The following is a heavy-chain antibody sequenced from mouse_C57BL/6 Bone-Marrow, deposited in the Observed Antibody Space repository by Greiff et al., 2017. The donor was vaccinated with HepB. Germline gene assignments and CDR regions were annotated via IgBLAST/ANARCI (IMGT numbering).Heavy chain of an antibody. J-gene: IGHJ1*03. Sequence: EVQLQQSGAELVRPGASVKLSCTASGFNIKDDYMHWVKQRPEQGLEWIGWIDPENGDTEYASKFQGKATITADTSSNTAYLQLSSLTSEDTAVYYCTTTYYYGSSYWYFDVWGTGTTVTVSS. CDR2: IDPENGDT. V-gene: IGHV14-4*01. CDR1: GFNIKDDY. CDR3: TTTYYYGSSYWYFDV. D-gene: IGHD1-1*01.